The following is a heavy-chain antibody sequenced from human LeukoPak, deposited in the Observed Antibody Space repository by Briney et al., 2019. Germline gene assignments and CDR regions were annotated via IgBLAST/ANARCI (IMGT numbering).Heavy chain of an antibody. CDR3: ARLGSGFDLDY. V-gene: IGHV3-64*01. CDR2: ISTNGDST. CDR1: GFTFSFYA. D-gene: IGHD6-19*01. J-gene: IGHJ4*02. Sequence: GGSLRLSCAASGFTFSFYAMHWVRQAPGKGLEYVSSISTNGDSTYYANSVKDRFTISRDNSKNTLYLQMSSLRPEDMAVYYCARLGSGFDLDYWGQGPLVTVSS.